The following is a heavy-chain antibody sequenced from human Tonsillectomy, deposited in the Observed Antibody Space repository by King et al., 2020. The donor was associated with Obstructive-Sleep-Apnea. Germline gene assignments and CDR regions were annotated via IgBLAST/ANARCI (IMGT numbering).Heavy chain of an antibody. J-gene: IGHJ4*02. CDR2: ISGSGGST. Sequence: VQLVESGGGLVQPGGSLRLSCAASGFTFSSYAMSWVRQAPGKGLEWVSAISGSGGSTYYADSVKGRFTISRDNSKNTLYLQMNSLRAEDTAVYYCAHIAAPKEYYDYVWGSWDFWGQGTLVTVSS. CDR1: GFTFSSYA. D-gene: IGHD3-16*01. V-gene: IGHV3-23*04. CDR3: AHIAAPKEYYDYVWGSWDF.